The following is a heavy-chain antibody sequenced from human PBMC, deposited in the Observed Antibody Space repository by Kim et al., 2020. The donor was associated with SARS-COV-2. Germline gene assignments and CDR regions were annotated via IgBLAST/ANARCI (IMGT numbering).Heavy chain of an antibody. CDR2: ISGSGGST. V-gene: IGHV3-23*01. Sequence: GGSLRLSCAASGFTFSSYAMSWVRQAPGKGLEWVSAISGSGGSTYYADSVKGRFTISRDNSKNTLYLQMNSLRAEDTAVYYCAKDRECTNGVCRTSYFDYWGQGTLVTVSS. CDR3: AKDRECTNGVCRTSYFDY. J-gene: IGHJ4*02. CDR1: GFTFSSYA. D-gene: IGHD2-8*01.